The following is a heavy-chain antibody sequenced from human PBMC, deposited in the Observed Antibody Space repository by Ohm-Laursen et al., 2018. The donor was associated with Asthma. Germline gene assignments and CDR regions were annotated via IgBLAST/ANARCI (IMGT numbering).Heavy chain of an antibody. D-gene: IGHD4-17*01. CDR1: GFSFSTYT. J-gene: IGHJ5*02. CDR3: AKLVGVTTA. Sequence: SLRLSCTASGFSFSTYTLNWVRQVPGKGLEFVAVIWYGGSNKYYADSVKGRFTISRDNAKNSLYLQMNSLRPEDTAFYYCAKLVGVTTAWGQGTLVTVSS. CDR2: IWYGGSNK. V-gene: IGHV3-33*03.